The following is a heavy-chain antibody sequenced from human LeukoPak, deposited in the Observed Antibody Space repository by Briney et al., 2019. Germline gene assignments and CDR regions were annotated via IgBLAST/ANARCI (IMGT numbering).Heavy chain of an antibody. V-gene: IGHV3-23*01. D-gene: IGHD6-25*01. Sequence: GGSLRLSCAASGFTFSSYAMNWVRQAPGKGLEWVSAITGSGGRTYYADSVKGRFTISRDNSKNTLYLQMNSLRAEDTAVYYCAKGGSLNWFDPWGQGTLVTVSS. J-gene: IGHJ5*02. CDR2: ITGSGGRT. CDR3: AKGGSLNWFDP. CDR1: GFTFSSYA.